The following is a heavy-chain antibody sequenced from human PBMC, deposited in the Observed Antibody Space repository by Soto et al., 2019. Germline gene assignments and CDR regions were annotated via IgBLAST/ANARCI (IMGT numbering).Heavy chain of an antibody. V-gene: IGHV4-59*01. CDR2: IYYSGST. CDR3: ARGDFWSGSFDY. J-gene: IGHJ4*02. D-gene: IGHD3-3*01. Sequence: QVQLQESGPGLVKPSETLSLTCTVSGGSISSYYWSWIRQPPGKGLEWIGYIYYSGSTNYNPSLKSRVTISVDTSKNQFSLKLSSVTAADTAVYYCARGDFWSGSFDYWGQGTLVTVSS. CDR1: GGSISSYY.